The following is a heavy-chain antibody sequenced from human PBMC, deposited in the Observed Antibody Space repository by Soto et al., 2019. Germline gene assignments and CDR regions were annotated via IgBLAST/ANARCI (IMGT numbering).Heavy chain of an antibody. D-gene: IGHD6-13*01. CDR2: IIPIFGTA. Sequence: SVKVSCKASGGTFSSYAISWVRQAPGQGLEWMGGIIPIFGTANYAQKFQGRVTITADESTSTAYMELSSLRSEDTAVYYCARDNTSSPPLYYYYGMDVWGQGTTVTVSS. CDR1: GGTFSSYA. J-gene: IGHJ6*02. CDR3: ARDNTSSPPLYYYYGMDV. V-gene: IGHV1-69*13.